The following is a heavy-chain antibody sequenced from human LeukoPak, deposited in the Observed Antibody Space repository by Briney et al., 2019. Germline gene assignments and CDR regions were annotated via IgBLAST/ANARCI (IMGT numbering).Heavy chain of an antibody. Sequence: GGSLRLSCAASGFTFDDYAMHWVRQAPGKGLEWVSYISSSSSTIYYADSVKGRFTISRDNAKNSLYLQMNSLRAEDTAVYYCARTHYFDYWGQGTLVTVSS. CDR2: ISSSSSTI. V-gene: IGHV3-48*01. CDR1: GFTFDDYA. J-gene: IGHJ4*02. CDR3: ARTHYFDY.